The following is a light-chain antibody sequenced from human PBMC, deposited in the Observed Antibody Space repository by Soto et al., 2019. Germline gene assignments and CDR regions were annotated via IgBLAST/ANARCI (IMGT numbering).Light chain of an antibody. V-gene: IGKV1-5*03. J-gene: IGKJ2*01. Sequence: DIQMTQSPSTLSASVGDRVTITCRASQSISTWLAWYQQKPGKAPKLLIYRASRLENGVPSRFSGSGSGTEFTLTISCLQTDDFATYYCQQYDTNSQTFGQGTKLEIK. CDR1: QSISTW. CDR3: QQYDTNSQT. CDR2: RAS.